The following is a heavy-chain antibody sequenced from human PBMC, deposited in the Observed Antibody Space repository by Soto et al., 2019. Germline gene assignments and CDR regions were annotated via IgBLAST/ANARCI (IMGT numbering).Heavy chain of an antibody. CDR1: GFTFSSYA. D-gene: IGHD6-19*01. J-gene: IGHJ4*02. Sequence: HPGGSLRLSCAASGFTFSSYAMHWVRQAPGKGLEWVAVISYDGSNKYYADSVKGRFTISRDNSKNTLYLQMNSLRAEDTAVYYCARDRIAVAGTGEFDYWGQGTLVTVSS. V-gene: IGHV3-30-3*01. CDR2: ISYDGSNK. CDR3: ARDRIAVAGTGEFDY.